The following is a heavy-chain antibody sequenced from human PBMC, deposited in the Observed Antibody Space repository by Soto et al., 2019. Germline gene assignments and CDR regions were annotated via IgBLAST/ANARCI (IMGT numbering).Heavy chain of an antibody. Sequence: QVQLVQSGAEVKKPGSSVKVSCKASGGTFSSYAISWVRQAPGQGLEWMGGIMPIFGTANYAQKFQGRVTITADESTSTAYMELSSLRSEHTAVYYCASGRVLRYFDWLFLFDYWGQGTLVTVSS. CDR2: IMPIFGTA. D-gene: IGHD3-9*01. CDR3: ASGRVLRYFDWLFLFDY. J-gene: IGHJ4*02. V-gene: IGHV1-69*01. CDR1: GGTFSSYA.